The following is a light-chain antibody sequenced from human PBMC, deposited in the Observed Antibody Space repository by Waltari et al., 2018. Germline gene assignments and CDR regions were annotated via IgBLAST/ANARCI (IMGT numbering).Light chain of an antibody. CDR2: GAS. V-gene: IGKV1-6*01. Sequence: AIQMTQSPPSLSASVGDRVTITCRASHGIRSDLGWYQQKPGKAPKLLIYGASTLQSGVPSRFSGSGSGTDFTLTISSLQPEDFATYFCLQDYSYPRTFGQGTKVEIK. CDR3: LQDYSYPRT. CDR1: HGIRSD. J-gene: IGKJ1*01.